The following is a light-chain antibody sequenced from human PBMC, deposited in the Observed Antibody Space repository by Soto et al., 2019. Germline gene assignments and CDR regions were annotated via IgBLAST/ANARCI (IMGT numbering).Light chain of an antibody. V-gene: IGKV1-5*01. CDR1: QSISSW. J-gene: IGKJ2*01. CDR3: EQYNSYPYT. CDR2: DAS. Sequence: DIQRTQSPSTLSASVGDRVTITCRASQSISSWLAWYQQKPGKAPKLLIYDASSLESGVPSRFSGSASGTEFTLTISRLQPDDFAAYYCEQYNSYPYTFGRGTKLEIK.